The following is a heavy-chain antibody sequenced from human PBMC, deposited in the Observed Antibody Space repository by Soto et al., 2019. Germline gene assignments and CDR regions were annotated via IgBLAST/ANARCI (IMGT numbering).Heavy chain of an antibody. D-gene: IGHD6-13*01. CDR2: ISSSSSYI. Sequence: GSLLGPCLVSGFTFSSYSTNWVRQAPGKGLGWVSSISSSSSYIYYADSVKGRFTISRDYAKNSLYLQMNGLRAEDTAVYYCARSGAAAGFYFDFWGQGTLVTVSS. CDR1: GFTFSSYS. J-gene: IGHJ4*02. V-gene: IGHV3-21*01. CDR3: ARSGAAAGFYFDF.